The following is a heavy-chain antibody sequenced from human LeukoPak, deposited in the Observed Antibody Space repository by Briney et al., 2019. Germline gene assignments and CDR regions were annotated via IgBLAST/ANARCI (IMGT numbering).Heavy chain of an antibody. V-gene: IGHV3-11*06. CDR2: ISSSSSDI. Sequence: PGGSLRLSCVGSGLTFRDYYMTWIRQAPGKGLEWVSYISSSSSDINYADSVKGRFTISRDNAKNSLYLQMNSLRVEDTAVHYCARGNWWGQGTLVTVSS. CDR1: GLTFRDYY. CDR3: ARGNW. D-gene: IGHD1-1*01. J-gene: IGHJ4*02.